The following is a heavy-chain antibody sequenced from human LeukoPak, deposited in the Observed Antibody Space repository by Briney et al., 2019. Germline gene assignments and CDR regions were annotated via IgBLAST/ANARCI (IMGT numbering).Heavy chain of an antibody. J-gene: IGHJ3*02. D-gene: IGHD3-22*01. V-gene: IGHV4-59*08. CDR1: GGFISSYY. CDR3: AGSEYYYDNREDAFDI. CDR2: IYYSGST. Sequence: SETLSLTCTVSGGFISSYYWSWIRQPPGKGLELIGLIYYSGSTNYNPSLKSRVTISIDTSKKQFSLKMSSVTAADTAVYYCAGSEYYYDNREDAFDIWGQGTMVTVSS.